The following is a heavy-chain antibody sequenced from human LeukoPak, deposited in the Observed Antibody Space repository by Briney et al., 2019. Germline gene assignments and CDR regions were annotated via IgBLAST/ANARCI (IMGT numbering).Heavy chain of an antibody. J-gene: IGHJ6*02. Sequence: GRSLRLSCAASGFTFDDYAMHRVRQAPGKGLEWVSGISWNSGSIGYADSVKGRFTISRDNAKNSLYLQMNSLRAEDTALYYCAKDIMVMYSSGGGMDVWGQGTTVTVSS. V-gene: IGHV3-9*01. D-gene: IGHD6-19*01. CDR3: AKDIMVMYSSGGGMDV. CDR1: GFTFDDYA. CDR2: ISWNSGSI.